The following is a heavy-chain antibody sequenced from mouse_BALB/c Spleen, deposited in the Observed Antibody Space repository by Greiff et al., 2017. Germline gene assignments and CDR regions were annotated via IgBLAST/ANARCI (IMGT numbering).Heavy chain of an antibody. V-gene: IGHV1-4*01. J-gene: IGHJ4*01. Sequence: VKLMESGAELARPGASVKMSCKASGYTFTSYTMHWVKQRPGQGLEWIGYINPSSGYTNYNQKFKDKATLTADKSSSTAYMQLSSLTSEDSAVYYCARSGYYAMDYWGQGTSVTVSS. CDR3: ARSGYYAMDY. CDR1: GYTFTSYT. CDR2: INPSSGYT. D-gene: IGHD4-1*01.